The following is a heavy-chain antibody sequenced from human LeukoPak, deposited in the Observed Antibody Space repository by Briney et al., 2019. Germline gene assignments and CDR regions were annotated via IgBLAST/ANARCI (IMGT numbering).Heavy chain of an antibody. CDR3: ARASPNLHNDYYFDY. CDR1: GYTFTSYY. V-gene: IGHV1-46*01. J-gene: IGHJ4*02. CDR2: INPSGGST. D-gene: IGHD3-16*01. Sequence: ASVTVSCKASGYTFTSYYVHWVRQAPGQGLEWMGIINPSGGSTSYAQKFQGRVTMTRDTSTSTVYMELSSLRSEDTAVYYCARASPNLHNDYYFDYWGQGTLVTVSS.